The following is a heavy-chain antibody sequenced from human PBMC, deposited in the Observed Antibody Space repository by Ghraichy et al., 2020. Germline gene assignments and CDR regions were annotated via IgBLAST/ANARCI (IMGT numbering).Heavy chain of an antibody. CDR1: GFSLSNARMG. CDR2: IFSNDEK. V-gene: IGHV2-26*01. J-gene: IGHJ5*02. Sequence: SGPTLVKPTETLTLTCTVSGFSLSNARMGVSWIRQPPGKALEWLAHIFSNDEKSYSTSLKSRLTISKDTSKSQVVLTMTNMDPVDTATYYCARIAHVEMATTAFDPWGQGTLVTVSS. D-gene: IGHD5-24*01. CDR3: ARIAHVEMATTAFDP.